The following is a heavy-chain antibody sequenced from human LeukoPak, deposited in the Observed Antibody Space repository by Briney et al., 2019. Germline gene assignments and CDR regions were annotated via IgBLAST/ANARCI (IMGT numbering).Heavy chain of an antibody. Sequence: SETLSLTCTVSGGSISSSSYYWGWIRQPPGKGLEWIGSIYYSGSTYYNPSLKSRATISVDTSKNQFSLKLSSVTAADTAVYYCASQIVGATRYYFDYWGQGTLVTVSS. CDR1: GGSISSSSYY. CDR2: IYYSGST. V-gene: IGHV4-39*01. D-gene: IGHD1-26*01. J-gene: IGHJ4*02. CDR3: ASQIVGATRYYFDY.